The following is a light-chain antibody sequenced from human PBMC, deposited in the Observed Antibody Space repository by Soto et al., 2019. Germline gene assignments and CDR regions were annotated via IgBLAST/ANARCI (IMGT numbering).Light chain of an antibody. V-gene: IGLV2-14*01. CDR3: SSYTSSSTLVV. CDR2: DVS. J-gene: IGLJ2*01. Sequence: QSALTQPASVSGSPGQSITISCTGTSSDVGGYNYVSWYQQHPGKAPKLMIYDVSNRPSGVSNRFSGSKSGNTASLTISGIQAEDAADYYCSSYTSSSTLVVFGGGTKVTVL. CDR1: SSDVGGYNY.